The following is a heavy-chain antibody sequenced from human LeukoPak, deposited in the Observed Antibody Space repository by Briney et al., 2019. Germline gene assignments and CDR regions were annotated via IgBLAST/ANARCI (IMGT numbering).Heavy chain of an antibody. D-gene: IGHD6-6*01. V-gene: IGHV4-59*08. Sequence: SETLSLTCTVSGGSTISHYWSWLRQPPGKGLEWIAYTYYTGTTNYNPSLESRVTISIDTSKDQFSLRLSSVTAADTAMYYCAGLRSRAFDIWGPGTMVSVSS. CDR2: TYYTGTT. CDR1: GGSTISHY. CDR3: AGLRSRAFDI. J-gene: IGHJ3*02.